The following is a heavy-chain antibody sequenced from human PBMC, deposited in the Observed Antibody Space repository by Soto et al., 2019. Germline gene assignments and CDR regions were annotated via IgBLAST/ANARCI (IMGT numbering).Heavy chain of an antibody. D-gene: IGHD3-9*01. V-gene: IGHV3-21*01. CDR1: GFTFSSYS. J-gene: IGHJ4*02. Sequence: EVQLVESGGGLVKPGGSLRLSCAASGFTFSSYSMNWVRQAPGKGLEWVSSISSSSSYIYYADSVKGRFTISRDNAKNSLYLQMNSLRAEDTAVYYCARAMTGYYVLDYWGQGTLVTVSS. CDR2: ISSSSSYI. CDR3: ARAMTGYYVLDY.